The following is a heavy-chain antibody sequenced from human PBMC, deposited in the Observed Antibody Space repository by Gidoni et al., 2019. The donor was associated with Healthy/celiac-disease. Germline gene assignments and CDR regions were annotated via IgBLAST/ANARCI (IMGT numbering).Heavy chain of an antibody. CDR3: ARVRTTNPPGGSSGPSGSFDY. D-gene: IGHD6-19*01. CDR2: INHSGST. J-gene: IGHJ4*02. CDR1: GGSFSGYY. Sequence: QVQLQQWGAGLSKPSETLSLTCAVYGGSFSGYYWSWIRQPPGKGLEWIGEINHSGSTNYNPSLKSRVTISVDTSKNQFSLKLSSVTAADTAVYYCARVRTTNPPGGSSGPSGSFDYWGQGTLVTVSS. V-gene: IGHV4-34*01.